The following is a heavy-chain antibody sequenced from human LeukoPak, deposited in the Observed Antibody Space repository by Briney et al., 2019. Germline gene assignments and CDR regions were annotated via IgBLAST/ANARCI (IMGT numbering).Heavy chain of an antibody. CDR1: GGSISSYY. J-gene: IGHJ4*02. V-gene: IGHV4-59*01. Sequence: SETLSLTCSVSGGSISSYYWSWIRQPPGKGLEWIGYIYYSGGTNYNPSLQSRVTISVDTSKNQFSLKLTSVTAADTAVYYCARVGSYCTTISCFDYWGQGTLVTVSS. CDR2: IYYSGGT. D-gene: IGHD2-8*01. CDR3: ARVGSYCTTISCFDY.